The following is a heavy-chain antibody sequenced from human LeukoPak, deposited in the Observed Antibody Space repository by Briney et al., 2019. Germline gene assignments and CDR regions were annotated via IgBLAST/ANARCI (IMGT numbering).Heavy chain of an antibody. Sequence: GESLKISCKGSGYSFTSYWIGWVRQMPGKGLEWMGIIYPGDSDTRYSPSFQGQATISADKSISTAYLQWSSLKASDTAMYYCARYNYYGSGSYYKDPPYYFDYWGQGTLVTVSS. D-gene: IGHD3-10*01. CDR3: ARYNYYGSGSYYKDPPYYFDY. V-gene: IGHV5-51*01. J-gene: IGHJ4*02. CDR2: IYPGDSDT. CDR1: GYSFTSYW.